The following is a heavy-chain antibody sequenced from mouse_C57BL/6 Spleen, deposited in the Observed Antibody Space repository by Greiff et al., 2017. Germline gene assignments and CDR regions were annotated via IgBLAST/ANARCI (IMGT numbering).Heavy chain of an antibody. CDR1: GYAFSSSW. CDR2: IYPGDGDT. D-gene: IGHD3-1*01. Sequence: VQLQQSGPELVKPGASVKISCKASGYAFSSSWMNWVQQRPGKGLEWIGRIYPGDGDTNYNGKFKGKATLTADKSSSTAYMQLSSLTSEDSAVYFCARSGAYYFNYWGQGTTLTVSS. V-gene: IGHV1-80*01. CDR3: ARSGAYYFNY. J-gene: IGHJ2*01.